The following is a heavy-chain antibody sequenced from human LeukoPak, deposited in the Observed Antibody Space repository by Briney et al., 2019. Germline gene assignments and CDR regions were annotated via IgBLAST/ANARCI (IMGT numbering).Heavy chain of an antibody. Sequence: PGGSLRLSCAASGFTFTSYWMTWVRQAPGKGLEWVANINEDGGGRYYVDSVKGRFTISRDNAKNSLYLQMNSLRAEDTAVYYCARDRSSWYLSGDYWGQGTLVTVSS. CDR2: INEDGGGR. V-gene: IGHV3-7*01. CDR1: GFTFTSYW. J-gene: IGHJ4*02. CDR3: ARDRSSWYLSGDY. D-gene: IGHD6-13*01.